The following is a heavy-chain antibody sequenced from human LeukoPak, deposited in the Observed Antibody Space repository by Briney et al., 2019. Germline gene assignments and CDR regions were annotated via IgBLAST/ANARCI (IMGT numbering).Heavy chain of an antibody. Sequence: GGSLRLSCAGSGFTLSSYGMSWVRQAPGKGLEWVSAISGSGGSTYYADSVKGRFTISRDNSKNTLYLQMNSLRAEDTAVYYCAKDRNSERWRVQRWFDPWGQGTLVTVSS. CDR3: AKDRNSERWRVQRWFDP. V-gene: IGHV3-23*01. CDR2: ISGSGGST. CDR1: GFTLSSYG. D-gene: IGHD6-19*01. J-gene: IGHJ5*02.